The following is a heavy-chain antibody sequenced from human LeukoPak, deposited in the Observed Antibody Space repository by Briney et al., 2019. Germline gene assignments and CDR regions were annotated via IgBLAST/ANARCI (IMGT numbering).Heavy chain of an antibody. Sequence: PSETLSLTCTVSGGSISSYYWSWIRQPPGKGLEWIGYIYYSGSTNYNPSLKSRVTISVDTSKNQFSLKLSSVTAADTAVYYCASITEGGSDYWGQGTLVTVSS. CDR2: IYYSGST. CDR1: GGSISSYY. D-gene: IGHD1-26*01. V-gene: IGHV4-59*01. CDR3: ASITEGGSDY. J-gene: IGHJ4*02.